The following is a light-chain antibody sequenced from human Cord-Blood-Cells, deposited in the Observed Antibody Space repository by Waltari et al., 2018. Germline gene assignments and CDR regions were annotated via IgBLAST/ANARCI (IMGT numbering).Light chain of an antibody. J-gene: IGLJ2*01. CDR1: RRDVGTYNH. CDR3: SSYTSSSTLV. CDR2: DVS. V-gene: IGLV2-14*01. Sequence: QSALTQPASVSGSPGQSITISCTGTRRDVGTYNHVSWYQQHPGKAPKLMIYDVSNRPSGFSQLFSGSKSGNTASPTISGLQAEDEADYCCSSYTSSSTLVFGGGTKLTVL.